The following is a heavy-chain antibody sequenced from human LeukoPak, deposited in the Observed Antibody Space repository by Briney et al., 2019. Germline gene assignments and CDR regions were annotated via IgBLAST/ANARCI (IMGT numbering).Heavy chain of an antibody. Sequence: SETLSLTCAVYGGSFSGYYWSWIRQPPGKGLEWIGEINHSGSTNYNPSLKSRVTISVDTSKNQFSLKLSSVTAADTAVYYCGGGSRVIVVVPAVMGVNWSDPGGTGTLVTVAS. V-gene: IGHV4-34*01. J-gene: IGHJ5*02. CDR1: GGSFSGYY. D-gene: IGHD2-2*01. CDR3: GGGSRVIVVVPAVMGVNWSDP. CDR2: INHSGST.